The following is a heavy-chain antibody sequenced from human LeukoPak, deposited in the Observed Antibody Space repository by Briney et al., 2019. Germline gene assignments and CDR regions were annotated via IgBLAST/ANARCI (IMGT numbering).Heavy chain of an antibody. D-gene: IGHD3-22*01. CDR2: INDYTGNT. V-gene: IGHV4-34*01. Sequence: SETLSLTCDVFGGSFTDYFWTWIRQSPGKGLEWIGEINDYTGNTNYNPSLNSRVSISLEKSKNQFSLELRSVTVADTAVYYCARGRIAKIVVVHSFHYGMDVWGQGTTVTVSS. CDR3: ARGRIAKIVVVHSFHYGMDV. J-gene: IGHJ6*02. CDR1: GGSFTDYF.